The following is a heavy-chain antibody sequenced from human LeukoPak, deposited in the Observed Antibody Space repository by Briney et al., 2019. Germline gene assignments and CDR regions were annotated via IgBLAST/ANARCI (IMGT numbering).Heavy chain of an antibody. D-gene: IGHD6-19*01. CDR3: ARDGVAVAGTRYYYYYMDV. J-gene: IGHJ6*03. CDR1: GGSISSHY. Sequence: SETLSLTCTVSGGSISSHYWSWIRQPPGKGLEWIGYIYYSGSTNYNPSLKSRVTISVGTSKNQFSLKLSSVTAADTAVYYCARDGVAVAGTRYYYYYMDVWGKGTTVTVSS. V-gene: IGHV4-59*11. CDR2: IYYSGST.